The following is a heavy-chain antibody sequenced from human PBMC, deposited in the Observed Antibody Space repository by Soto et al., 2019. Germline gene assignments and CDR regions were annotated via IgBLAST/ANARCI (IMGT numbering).Heavy chain of an antibody. J-gene: IGHJ4*02. Sequence: EVQLVESGGGLVQPGGSLSLSCAASGFTFSNFWMSWVRQAPGKGLEWVASIKSDGSERSHVDAVRGRFSISRDNARNSLYLQMNSLRADDTAVYYCARDVIWGQGSLVTVSS. CDR1: GFTFSNFW. CDR3: ARDVI. CDR2: IKSDGSER. V-gene: IGHV3-7*05.